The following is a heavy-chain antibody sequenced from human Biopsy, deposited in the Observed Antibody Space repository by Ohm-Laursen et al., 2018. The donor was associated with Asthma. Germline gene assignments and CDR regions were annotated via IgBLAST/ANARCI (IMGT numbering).Heavy chain of an antibody. CDR2: IYSGGTS. J-gene: IGHJ4*02. Sequence: SLRLSCSASGFAVSRDYMFWVRRAPGKGLEWVSVIYSGGTSHTADSVRGRFTISRDYSKNTLYLQIHSLRAEDTAVYYCARGDSSNWSHYYFDYWGQGTLVTVSS. CDR3: ARGDSSNWSHYYFDY. V-gene: IGHV3-53*01. D-gene: IGHD3-22*01. CDR1: GFAVSRDY.